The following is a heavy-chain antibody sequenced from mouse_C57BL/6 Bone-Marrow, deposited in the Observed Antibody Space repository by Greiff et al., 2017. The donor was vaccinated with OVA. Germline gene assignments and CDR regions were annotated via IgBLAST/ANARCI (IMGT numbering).Heavy chain of an antibody. Sequence: QVQLQQPGAELVKPGASVKLSCKASGYTFTSYWMQWVKQRPGQGLEWIGEIDPSDSYTNYNQEFKGKATLTVDTSSSTAYMQLSSLTSEDSAVYYCARGRDYYGPFAYWGQGTLVTVSA. V-gene: IGHV1-50*01. CDR2: IDPSDSYT. D-gene: IGHD1-1*01. CDR3: ARGRDYYGPFAY. CDR1: GYTFTSYW. J-gene: IGHJ3*01.